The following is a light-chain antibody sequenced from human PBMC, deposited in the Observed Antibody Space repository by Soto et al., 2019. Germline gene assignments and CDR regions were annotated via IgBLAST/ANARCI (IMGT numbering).Light chain of an antibody. CDR3: QQYYNWPPYT. Sequence: EIVLTQSPATLSVSPGYIATLSCRASQSVSSNLAWYQQKPGQTPGLRIYGASTRATGVPPRFRGSRSGTEFTLTISSLQSEDFAVYYCQQYYNWPPYTFGHGTKVDIK. CDR2: GAS. V-gene: IGKV3-15*01. CDR1: QSVSSN. J-gene: IGKJ2*01.